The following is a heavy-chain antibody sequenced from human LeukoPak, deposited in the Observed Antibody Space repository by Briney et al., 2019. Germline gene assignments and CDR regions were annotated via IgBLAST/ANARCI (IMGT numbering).Heavy chain of an antibody. CDR2: IYYSGST. CDR1: GGSISSYY. V-gene: IGHV4-59*08. Sequence: SETLSLTCTVSGGSISSYYWSWIRQPPGKGLEWIGYIYYSGSTNYNPSLKSRVTISVDTSKNQFSLKLSSVTAADTAVYYRARQGAVAGRFDYWGQGTLVTVSS. D-gene: IGHD6-19*01. CDR3: ARQGAVAGRFDY. J-gene: IGHJ4*02.